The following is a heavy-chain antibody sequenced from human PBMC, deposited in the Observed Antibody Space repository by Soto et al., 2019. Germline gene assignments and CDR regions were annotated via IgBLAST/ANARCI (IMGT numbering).Heavy chain of an antibody. J-gene: IGHJ4*02. CDR2: IYWNDDK. CDR3: AHRQELAAAGIPGVFGDY. V-gene: IGHV2-5*01. D-gene: IGHD6-13*01. CDR1: GFSLSTSGVG. Sequence: QITLKESGPTLVKPTQTLTLTCTFSGFSLSTSGVGVGWIRQPPGKALEWLALIYWNDDKRYSPSLKSRLTLPKDTSKDQVVLTMTNMDPVDTATYYCAHRQELAAAGIPGVFGDYWGQGTLVTVSS.